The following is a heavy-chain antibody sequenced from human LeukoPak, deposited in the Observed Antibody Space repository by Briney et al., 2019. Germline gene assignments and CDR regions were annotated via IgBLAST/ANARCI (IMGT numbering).Heavy chain of an antibody. CDR3: ARHEVLSDAFDI. Sequence: SETLSLTCTVSGGSISSSSYYWGWIRQPPGKGLEWIGSIYYSGSTYYNPSLKSRVTMSVDTSKNQFSLKLSSVTAADTALYYCARHEVLSDAFDIWGQGTMVTVSS. CDR1: GGSISSSSYY. D-gene: IGHD3-16*01. V-gene: IGHV4-39*01. CDR2: IYYSGST. J-gene: IGHJ3*02.